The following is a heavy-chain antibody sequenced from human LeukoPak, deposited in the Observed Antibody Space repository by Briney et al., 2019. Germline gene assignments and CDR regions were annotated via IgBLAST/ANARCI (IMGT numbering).Heavy chain of an antibody. D-gene: IGHD3-10*01. CDR1: GFTFSSYG. CDR2: IRFDGSNT. V-gene: IGHV3-30*02. CDR3: AKTGGSGSYYAKFYYYYYYMDV. J-gene: IGHJ6*03. Sequence: GGSLRLSCAASGFTFSSYGMHWVRQAPGKGLEWVAFIRFDGSNTYYADSVKGRFTISRDNSKNTLYLQMNSLRPEDTAVYYCAKTGGSGSYYAKFYYYYYYMDVWGKGTTVTISS.